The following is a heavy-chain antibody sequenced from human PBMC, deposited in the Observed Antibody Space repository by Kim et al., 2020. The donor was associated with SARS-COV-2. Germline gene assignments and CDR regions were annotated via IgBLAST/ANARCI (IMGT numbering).Heavy chain of an antibody. Sequence: GGSLRLSCAASGFTFSDYYMSWIRQAPGKGLEWVSYISSSSSYTNYADSVKGRFTISRDNAKNSLYLQMNSLRAEDTAVYYCARGNYYGSGSYYNSGDAFDIWGQGTMVTVSS. D-gene: IGHD3-10*01. CDR1: GFTFSDYY. J-gene: IGHJ3*02. CDR3: ARGNYYGSGSYYNSGDAFDI. V-gene: IGHV3-11*06. CDR2: ISSSSSYT.